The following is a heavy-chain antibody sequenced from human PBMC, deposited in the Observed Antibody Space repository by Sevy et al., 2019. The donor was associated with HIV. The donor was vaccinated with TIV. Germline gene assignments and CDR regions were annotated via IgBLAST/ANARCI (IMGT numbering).Heavy chain of an antibody. Sequence: ASVKVSCKASGYLFTSYRITWVRQAPGKRLELVGWISPHNGDTNYPQRVQDRVTMITDTSTTTAYMELRSLTSDDSAVYYCARAYCSGGRCYSLAYWGQGTLVTVSS. J-gene: IGHJ4*02. CDR2: ISPHNGDT. D-gene: IGHD2-15*01. CDR1: GYLFTSYR. CDR3: ARAYCSGGRCYSLAY. V-gene: IGHV1-18*01.